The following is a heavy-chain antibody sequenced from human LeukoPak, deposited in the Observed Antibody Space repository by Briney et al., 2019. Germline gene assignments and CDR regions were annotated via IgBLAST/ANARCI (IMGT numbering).Heavy chain of an antibody. J-gene: IGHJ3*02. CDR1: GFTVSSNY. Sequence: PGGSLRLSCAASGFTVSSNYMSRVRQAPGKGLEWVSVIYSGGSTYYADSVKGRFTISRDNSKNTLYLQMNSLRAEDTAVYYCARDRGPPRPIEGGDAFDIWGQGTMVTVSS. D-gene: IGHD3-10*01. V-gene: IGHV3-66*01. CDR2: IYSGGST. CDR3: ARDRGPPRPIEGGDAFDI.